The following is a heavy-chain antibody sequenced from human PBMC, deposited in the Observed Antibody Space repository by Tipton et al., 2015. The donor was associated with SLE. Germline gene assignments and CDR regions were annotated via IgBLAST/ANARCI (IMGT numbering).Heavy chain of an antibody. CDR1: GFTFSSYS. V-gene: IGHV3-21*01. J-gene: IGHJ4*02. D-gene: IGHD6-13*01. Sequence: SLRLSCAASGFTFSSYSMNWVRQAPGKGLEWVSSISSSSSYIYYADSVKGRFTISRDNAKNSLYLQMNGLRAEDTAVYYCARDRVGIAAAGTVFDYWGQGTLVTVSS. CDR3: ARDRVGIAAAGTVFDY. CDR2: ISSSSSYI.